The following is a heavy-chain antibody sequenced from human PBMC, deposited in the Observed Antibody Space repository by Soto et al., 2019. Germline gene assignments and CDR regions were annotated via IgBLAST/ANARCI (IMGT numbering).Heavy chain of an antibody. CDR3: ARDSSDSDYYDSSALDY. CDR1: GGSISSGGYY. D-gene: IGHD3-22*01. V-gene: IGHV4-31*03. Sequence: PSETLSLTCTVSGGSISSGGYYWSWIRQHPGKGLEWIGYIYYSGSTYYNPSLKSRVTISVDTSKNQFSLKLSSVTAADTAVYYCARDSSDSDYYDSSALDYWGQGTLVTVSS. CDR2: IYYSGST. J-gene: IGHJ4*02.